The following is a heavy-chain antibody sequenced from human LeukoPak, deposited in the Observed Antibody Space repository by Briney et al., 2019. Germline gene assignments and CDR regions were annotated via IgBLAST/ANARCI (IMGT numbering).Heavy chain of an antibody. Sequence: ASVKVSFKASGYTFSNYGISWVRQAPGQGLEWMGWISAYSGDTNYAQKFQGRVIMTTDTSTSPAYMELRSLRSDDTAVYYCARGRNFDYWGQGTLVTVSS. CDR1: GYTFSNYG. CDR2: ISAYSGDT. J-gene: IGHJ4*02. V-gene: IGHV1-18*04. CDR3: ARGRNFDY.